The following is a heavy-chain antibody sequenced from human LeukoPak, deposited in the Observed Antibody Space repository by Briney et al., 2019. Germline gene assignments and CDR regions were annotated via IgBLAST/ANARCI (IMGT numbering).Heavy chain of an antibody. CDR2: IKQDGSEK. V-gene: IGHV3-7*01. CDR1: GFTFSSYW. J-gene: IGHJ6*03. D-gene: IGHD1-14*01. Sequence: GGSLRLSCAASGFTFSSYWMSWVRQAPGKGLEWEANIKQDGSEKYYVDSVKGRFTISRDNAKNSLYLQMNSLRAEDTAVYYCARSGMGPYYYYYMDVWGKGTTVTVSS. CDR3: ARSGMGPYYYYYMDV.